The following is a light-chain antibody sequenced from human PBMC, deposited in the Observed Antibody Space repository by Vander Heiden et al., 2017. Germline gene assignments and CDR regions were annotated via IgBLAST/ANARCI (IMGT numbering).Light chain of an antibody. CDR3: HQFYGAPLT. Sequence: DIVMTQSPASLAVSLGERATINCKSSQSVLSSSNNYNYLSWYQQKPGQPPKLLIYWASTRESGVPDRFSGSGSGTDFTLTISSLQAEDVAVYYCHQFYGAPLTFGGGTKVEIK. CDR2: WAS. J-gene: IGKJ4*01. CDR1: QSVLSSSNNYNY. V-gene: IGKV4-1*01.